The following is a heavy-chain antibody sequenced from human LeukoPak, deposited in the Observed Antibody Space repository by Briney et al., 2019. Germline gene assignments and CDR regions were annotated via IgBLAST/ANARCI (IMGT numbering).Heavy chain of an antibody. CDR2: IYYSGST. D-gene: IGHD1-7*01. Sequence: SETLSLTCTVSGGSISSYYWSWIRQPPGKGLEWIGYIYYSGSTNYNPSLKSRVTISVDTSKNQFSLTVSSVTAADTAVYYCARPSGTTPFKRFDYWGQGALVTVSS. J-gene: IGHJ4*02. V-gene: IGHV4-59*12. CDR1: GGSISSYY. CDR3: ARPSGTTPFKRFDY.